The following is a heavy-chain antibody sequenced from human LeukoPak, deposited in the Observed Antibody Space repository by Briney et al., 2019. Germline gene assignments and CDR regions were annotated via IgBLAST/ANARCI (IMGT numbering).Heavy chain of an antibody. CDR2: VKAGNGNT. Sequence: GASVKVFFKGSGYTFPSYGMHWVGPAPRQKVEWVGGVKAGNGNTKYSQKFQGRVTITRDTSASTAYMELSSLRSEDTAVYYCARARGYCSSTSCPNWFDPWGQGTLVTVPS. J-gene: IGHJ5*02. CDR1: GYTFPSYG. D-gene: IGHD2-2*01. CDR3: ARARGYCSSTSCPNWFDP. V-gene: IGHV1-3*01.